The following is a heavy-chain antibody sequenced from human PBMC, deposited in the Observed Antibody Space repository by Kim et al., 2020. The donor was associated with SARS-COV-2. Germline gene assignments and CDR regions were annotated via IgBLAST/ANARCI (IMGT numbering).Heavy chain of an antibody. D-gene: IGHD2-2*01. J-gene: IGHJ4*02. CDR1: GFTFSSYA. V-gene: IGHV3-30-3*01. CDR2: ISYDGSNK. CDR3: ARDRLAVVVPAAILV. Sequence: GGSLRLSCAASGFTFSSYAMHWVRQAPGKGLEWVAVISYDGSNKYYADSVKGRFTISRDNSKNTLYLQMNSLRAEDTAVYYCARDRLAVVVPAAILVWGQGTLVTVSS.